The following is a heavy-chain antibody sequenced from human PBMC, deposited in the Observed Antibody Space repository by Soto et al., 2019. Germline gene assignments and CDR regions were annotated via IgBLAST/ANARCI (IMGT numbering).Heavy chain of an antibody. CDR2: IIPIFGTA. CDR3: ARAYPKIQLWTFYYYFDY. V-gene: IGHV1-69*13. CDR1: GGTFSSYA. J-gene: IGHJ4*02. D-gene: IGHD5-18*01. Sequence: ASVKVSCKASGGTFSSYAISWVRQAPGQGLEWMGGIIPIFGTANYAQKFQGRVTITADESTSTAYMELSSLRSEDTAVYYCARAYPKIQLWTFYYYFDYWGQGTLVTVSS.